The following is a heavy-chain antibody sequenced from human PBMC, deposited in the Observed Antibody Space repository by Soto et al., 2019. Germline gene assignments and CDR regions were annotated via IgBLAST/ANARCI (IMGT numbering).Heavy chain of an antibody. CDR1: GFTFVTYW. J-gene: IGHJ4*02. Sequence: EVQLVESGGGLVQPGGSLRLSCVASGFTFVTYWMHWVRQAPGKGLEWVARVHTDGSNPTYGDSVKGRFTVSRDNAKSTLFLQMDSLRAEDAAFYYCTNAVDYWGQGTLVTVSS. V-gene: IGHV3-74*01. CDR2: VHTDGSNP. CDR3: TNAVDY.